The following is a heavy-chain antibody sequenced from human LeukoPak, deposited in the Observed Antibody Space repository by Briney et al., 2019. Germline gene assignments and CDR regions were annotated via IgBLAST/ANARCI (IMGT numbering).Heavy chain of an antibody. J-gene: IGHJ5*02. CDR3: AAETYCDSCCWFDP. D-gene: IGHD2-21*02. Sequence: SVKVSCKTSGLTFSSSAIQWVRQARGQPLEWIGWIVVGRGETKYTQKLQGRVTITSDLSTSTAYMELSSLRSEDTAVYYCAAETYCDSCCWFDPWGQGTLVTVSS. CDR2: IVVGRGET. V-gene: IGHV1-58*02. CDR1: GLTFSSSA.